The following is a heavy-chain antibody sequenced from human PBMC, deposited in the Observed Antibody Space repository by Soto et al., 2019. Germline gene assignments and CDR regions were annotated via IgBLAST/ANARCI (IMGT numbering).Heavy chain of an antibody. CDR3: AKDPLITETADWFDP. Sequence: PGGSLRLSCAASGFTFSSYAMSWVRQAPGKGLEWVSAISGSGGSTYYADSVKGRFTISRDNSKNTLYLQMNSLRAEDTAVYYCAKDPLITETADWFDPWGQGTLVTVSS. V-gene: IGHV3-23*01. D-gene: IGHD3-10*01. CDR1: GFTFSSYA. CDR2: ISGSGGST. J-gene: IGHJ5*02.